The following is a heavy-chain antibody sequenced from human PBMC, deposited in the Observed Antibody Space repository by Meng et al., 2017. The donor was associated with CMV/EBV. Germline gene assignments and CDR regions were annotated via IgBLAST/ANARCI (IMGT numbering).Heavy chain of an antibody. D-gene: IGHD3-3*01. CDR3: ARANLYYDFWSGKRLYYYGMDV. J-gene: IGHJ6*02. V-gene: IGHV3-48*04. CDR2: ISSSSSTI. Sequence: SLRLSCAASGFTFSSYSMNWVRQAPGKGLEWVSYISSSSSTIYYADSVKGRFTISRDNAKNSLYLEMNSLRAEDTAVYYCARANLYYDFWSGKRLYYYGMDVWGQGTTVTVSS. CDR1: GFTFSSYS.